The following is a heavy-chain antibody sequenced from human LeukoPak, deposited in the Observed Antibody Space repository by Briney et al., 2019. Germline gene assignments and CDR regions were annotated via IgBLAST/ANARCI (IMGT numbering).Heavy chain of an antibody. V-gene: IGHV3-33*01. J-gene: IGHJ4*02. CDR1: GFTFSTYA. Sequence: GKSLTLSCAASGFTFSTYAIHWVRQGPGKGLEWVAVIWHDGSNKDYGDCAKGRFTISRENSKNLVHLQMNSLRPEDTAVYYCARDWDAHGSGSSLDSWGQGTLVTVSS. CDR2: IWHDGSNK. D-gene: IGHD3-10*01. CDR3: ARDWDAHGSGSSLDS.